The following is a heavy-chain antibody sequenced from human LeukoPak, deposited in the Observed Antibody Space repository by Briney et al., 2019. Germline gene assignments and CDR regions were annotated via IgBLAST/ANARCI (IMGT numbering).Heavy chain of an antibody. Sequence: SGRSLRLSCAASGFTLSSYWMSWVRQAPGKGLEWVANIKQDGSEKYYVDSVKGRFTISRDNAKNSLYLQMNSLRAEDTAVYYCARDAGRWGYFDYWGQGTLVTVSS. CDR2: IKQDGSEK. CDR3: ARDAGRWGYFDY. D-gene: IGHD1-14*01. J-gene: IGHJ4*02. V-gene: IGHV3-7*01. CDR1: GFTLSSYW.